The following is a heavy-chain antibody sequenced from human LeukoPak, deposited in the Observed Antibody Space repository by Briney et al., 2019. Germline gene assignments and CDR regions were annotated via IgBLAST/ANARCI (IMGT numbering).Heavy chain of an antibody. CDR3: ARFVTAYYYYMDV. CDR2: ISGSGGNT. V-gene: IGHV3-23*01. J-gene: IGHJ6*03. CDR1: GFTFSSYE. D-gene: IGHD1-14*01. Sequence: GGSLRLSCAASGFTFSSYEMNWVRQAPGKGLEWVSAISGSGGNTYYADSVKGRFTISRDNSKNTLYLQMNSLRAEDTAVYYCARFVTAYYYYMDVWGKGTTVTVSS.